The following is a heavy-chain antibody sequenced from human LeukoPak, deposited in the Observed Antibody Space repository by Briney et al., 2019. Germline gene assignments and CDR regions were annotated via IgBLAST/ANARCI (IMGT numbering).Heavy chain of an antibody. CDR2: INSDGSNT. Sequence: GGSLRLSCAASGFTFSTYWMHWVRQAPGKGLVWVSRINSDGSNTNYADSVKGRFTISRDNATNSLYLQMNSLRAEDTAVYYCARATASNGLGYWGQGTLVTVSS. V-gene: IGHV3-74*01. J-gene: IGHJ4*02. D-gene: IGHD2-21*02. CDR1: GFTFSTYW. CDR3: ARATASNGLGY.